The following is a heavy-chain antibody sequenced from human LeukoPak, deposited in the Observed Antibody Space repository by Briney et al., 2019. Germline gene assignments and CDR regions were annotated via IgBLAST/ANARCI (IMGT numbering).Heavy chain of an antibody. J-gene: IGHJ3*02. V-gene: IGHV3-74*01. D-gene: IGHD3-22*01. CDR3: ARMITMMTLDAFDI. CDR1: GFTVRGYS. Sequence: GGSLRLSCAASGFTVRGYSMNWVRQAPGKGLVWVSRINSDARSTSYADSVKGRFTISRDNAKNTLYLQMNSLRAEDTAVYYCARMITMMTLDAFDIWGQGTMVTVSS. CDR2: INSDARST.